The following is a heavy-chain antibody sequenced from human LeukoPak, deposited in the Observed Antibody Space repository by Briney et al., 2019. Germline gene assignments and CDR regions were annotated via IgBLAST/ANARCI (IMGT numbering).Heavy chain of an antibody. Sequence: GASVKVSCKASGYTFTGYYMHWVRQAPGQGLEWMGWINPNSGGTNYAQKFQGRVAMTRDTSISTAYMELSRLRSDDTAVYYCARVPATPGTSQLDYWGQGTLVTVSS. D-gene: IGHD1-1*01. J-gene: IGHJ4*02. CDR1: GYTFTGYY. V-gene: IGHV1-2*02. CDR2: INPNSGGT. CDR3: ARVPATPGTSQLDY.